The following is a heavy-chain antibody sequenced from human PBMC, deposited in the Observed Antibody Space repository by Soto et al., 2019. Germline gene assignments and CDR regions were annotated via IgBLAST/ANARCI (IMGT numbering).Heavy chain of an antibody. CDR1: GFTFSSYG. Sequence: QVQLVESGGGVVQPGRSLRLSCAASGFTFSSYGMHWVRQAPGKGLEWVAVISYDGSNKYYADSVKGRFTIARDNSXXTXYXXRKSLRAEDMAVDYCAKELSSGYPLGYYYYYGMDVWGQGTTVTVSS. V-gene: IGHV3-30*18. D-gene: IGHD3-22*01. CDR3: AKELSSGYPLGYYYYYGMDV. CDR2: ISYDGSNK. J-gene: IGHJ6*02.